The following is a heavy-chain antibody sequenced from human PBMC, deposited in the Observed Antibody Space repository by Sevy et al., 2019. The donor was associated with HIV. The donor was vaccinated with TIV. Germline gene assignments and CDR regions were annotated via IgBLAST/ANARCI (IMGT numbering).Heavy chain of an antibody. CDR3: TRLNILTGPSLAFDI. J-gene: IGHJ3*02. D-gene: IGHD3-9*01. Sequence: GGSLRLSCAASGFTFSGSAMHWVRQASGKGLEWVGRIRSKANSYATAYAASVKGRFTISRDDSKNTAYLQMNSLKTEDTAVYYCTRLNILTGPSLAFDIWGQGTMVTVSS. V-gene: IGHV3-73*01. CDR2: IRSKANSYAT. CDR1: GFTFSGSA.